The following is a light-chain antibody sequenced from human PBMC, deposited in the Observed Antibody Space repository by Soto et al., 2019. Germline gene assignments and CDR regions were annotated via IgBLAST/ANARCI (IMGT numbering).Light chain of an antibody. Sequence: SALTQPPSALGTPGQSVTISCPGTNSDVGGYNYVSWYQQHPGKAPKVIIYEVSKRPSGVPDRFSGSKSGSTAPLTVSGLQAEDEADYSSSSYAVTIIFVFGTGTKVTVL. V-gene: IGLV2-8*01. J-gene: IGLJ1*01. CDR2: EVS. CDR1: NSDVGGYNY. CDR3: SSYAVTIIFV.